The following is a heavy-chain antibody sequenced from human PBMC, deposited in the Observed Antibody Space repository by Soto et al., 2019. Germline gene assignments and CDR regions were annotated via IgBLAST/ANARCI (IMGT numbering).Heavy chain of an antibody. Sequence: SETLSLTCSVSGADINTYSWTWIRQPAGKGLEWIGRIYTSASINYNPSLKGRVTLSVDTSTNQVSLRLASVTAEDTAIYYCARDREAGYNFYDGMDVWGQGTTVT. D-gene: IGHD5-12*01. CDR3: ARDREAGYNFYDGMDV. CDR1: GADINTYS. CDR2: IYTSASI. J-gene: IGHJ6*02. V-gene: IGHV4-4*07.